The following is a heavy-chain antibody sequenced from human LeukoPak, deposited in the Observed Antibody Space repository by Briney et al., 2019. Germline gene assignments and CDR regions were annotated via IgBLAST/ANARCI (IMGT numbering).Heavy chain of an antibody. Sequence: PGGSLRLSCAASGFTFSSYSMNWVRQAPGKGLEWVPFISSSSSYIYYADSVKGRFTISRDNAKNSLYLQMNSLRAEDTAVYYCTRDEDFYSSSSDYWGQGTLVTVSS. CDR3: TRDEDFYSSSSDY. CDR2: ISSSSSYI. V-gene: IGHV3-21*01. J-gene: IGHJ4*02. CDR1: GFTFSSYS. D-gene: IGHD6-6*01.